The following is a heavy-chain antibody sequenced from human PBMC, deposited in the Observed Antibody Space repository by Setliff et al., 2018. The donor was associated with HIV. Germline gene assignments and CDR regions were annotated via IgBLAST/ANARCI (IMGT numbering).Heavy chain of an antibody. Sequence: TLSLTCTVSGASINSDDYYWSWVRHHPGRGLEWIGYIYYSGTTYFNASPRSRLTMSLDTSKNQLSLNLTSVSAADAAVYYCARTVRSAYGQNYFDFWGQGTLVTVSS. J-gene: IGHJ4*02. CDR2: IYYSGTT. CDR1: GASINSDDYY. D-gene: IGHD2-21*01. CDR3: ARTVRSAYGQNYFDF. V-gene: IGHV4-31*03.